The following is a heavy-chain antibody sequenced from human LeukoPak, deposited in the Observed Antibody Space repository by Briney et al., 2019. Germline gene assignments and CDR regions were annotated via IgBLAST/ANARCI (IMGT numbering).Heavy chain of an antibody. Sequence: GGSLRLSCAASGFTFDDYGMSWVRQAPGKGLEWVSAINWNGGTTGYADSVKGRFTISRDNAKNSLYLQMNSLRAEDTAVYYYAKVEAYYDSSGYYDYWGQGTLVTVSS. CDR2: INWNGGTT. CDR1: GFTFDDYG. D-gene: IGHD3-22*01. CDR3: AKVEAYYDSSGYYDY. V-gene: IGHV3-20*04. J-gene: IGHJ4*02.